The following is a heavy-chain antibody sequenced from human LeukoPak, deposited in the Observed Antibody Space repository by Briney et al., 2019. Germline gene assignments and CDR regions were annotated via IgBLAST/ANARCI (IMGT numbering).Heavy chain of an antibody. CDR3: ARDQDGDFTH. CDR2: IYYRGST. J-gene: IGHJ4*02. Sequence: SETLSLTCSVSGGXVGSISQYWNWIRQPPGKGLKWIGYIYYRGSTNYSPSLEGRVTISADTSKNQFSLKMRSVTSSDTAVYYCARDQDGDFTHWGPGTLVTVSS. D-gene: IGHD4-17*01. V-gene: IGHV4-61*01. CDR1: GGXVGSISQY.